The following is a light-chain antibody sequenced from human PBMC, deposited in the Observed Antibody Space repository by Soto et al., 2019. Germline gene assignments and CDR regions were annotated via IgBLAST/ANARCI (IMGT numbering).Light chain of an antibody. V-gene: IGLV1-44*01. Sequence: QSALTQPRSASGTPGQRVTISCSGSSSNIGSNTVNWYQQLPGTAPKLLIYSNNQRPSGVPDRFSGSKSGTSASLAISGLQSEDEADYYCAAWDDSLNGLVFGTGTKVTV. J-gene: IGLJ1*01. CDR3: AAWDDSLNGLV. CDR1: SSNIGSNT. CDR2: SNN.